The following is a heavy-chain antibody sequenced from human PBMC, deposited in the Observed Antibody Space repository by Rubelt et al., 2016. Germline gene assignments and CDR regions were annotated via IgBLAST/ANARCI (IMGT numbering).Heavy chain of an antibody. CDR3: ARGRELYYYGMDV. CDR1: GFTFSSYA. D-gene: IGHD1-7*01. Sequence: RLSCAASGFTFSSYAMSWVRQAPGKGLEWVSAISGSGGSTYYADSVKGRFTISRDNSKNTLYLQMNSLRAEDTAVYYCARGRELYYYGMDVWGQETTVTVSS. CDR2: ISGSGGST. V-gene: IGHV3-23*01. J-gene: IGHJ6*02.